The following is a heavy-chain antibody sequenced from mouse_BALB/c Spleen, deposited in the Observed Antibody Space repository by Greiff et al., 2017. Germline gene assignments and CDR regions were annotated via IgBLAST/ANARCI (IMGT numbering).Heavy chain of an antibody. CDR3: ASGGNYPRDY. CDR1: GYTFTDYA. D-gene: IGHD1-1*02. J-gene: IGHJ2*01. V-gene: IGHV1S137*01. CDR2: ISTYYGDA. Sequence: VKLQQSGAELVRPGVSVKISCKGSGYTFTDYAMHWVKQSHAKSLEWIGVISTYYGDASYNQKFKGKATMTVDKSSSTAYMELARLTSEDSAIYYCASGGNYPRDYWGQGTTLTVSS.